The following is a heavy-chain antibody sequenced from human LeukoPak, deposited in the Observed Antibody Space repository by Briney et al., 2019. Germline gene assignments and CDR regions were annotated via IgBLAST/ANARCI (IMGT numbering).Heavy chain of an antibody. V-gene: IGHV3-48*04. CDR2: ISSSGSTI. D-gene: IGHD1-1*01. CDR1: GFTFSSYS. CDR3: ARDFNDGPTHYYYYGMDV. J-gene: IGHJ6*02. Sequence: GGSPRLSCATSGFTFSSYSMNWVRQAPGKGLERVSYISSSGSTIYYADSVKGRFTISRDNAKDSLYLQMNSLRAEDTAVYYCARDFNDGPTHYYYYGMDVWGQGTTVTVSS.